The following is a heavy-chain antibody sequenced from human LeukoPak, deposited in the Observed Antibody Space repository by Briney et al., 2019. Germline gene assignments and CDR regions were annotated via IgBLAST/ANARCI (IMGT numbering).Heavy chain of an antibody. CDR3: AKDMGGNFDY. CDR1: GFSFSFYG. D-gene: IGHD1-26*01. V-gene: IGHV3-33*03. CDR2: IWHDGNEK. J-gene: IGHJ4*02. Sequence: PGGSLRLSCAASGFSFSFYGMHWVRQAPGKGLEWVALIWHDGNEKYYADSVKGRFTISRDNSKNTLFLLLNSLRAEDTAVYYCAKDMGGNFDYWGQGTLVTVSS.